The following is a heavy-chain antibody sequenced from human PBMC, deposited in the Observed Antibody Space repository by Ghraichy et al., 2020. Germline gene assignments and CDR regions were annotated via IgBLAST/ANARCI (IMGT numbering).Heavy chain of an antibody. J-gene: IGHJ5*02. Sequence: SQTLSLTCTVSGGSISSYYWSWIRQPPGKGLEWIGYIYYSGSTNYNPSLKSRVTISVDTSKNQFSLKLSSVTAADTAVYYCARHGHSHGGWFDPWGQGTLVTVSS. D-gene: IGHD6-13*01. CDR3: ARHGHSHGGWFDP. V-gene: IGHV4-59*08. CDR2: IYYSGST. CDR1: GGSISSYY.